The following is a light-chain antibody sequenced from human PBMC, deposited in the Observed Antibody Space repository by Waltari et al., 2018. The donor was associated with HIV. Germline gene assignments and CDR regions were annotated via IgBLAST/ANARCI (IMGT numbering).Light chain of an antibody. J-gene: IGKJ4*01. CDR3: QKYNDPALT. Sequence: EIVLTQSPGTLSLSPGERGTLSCRASQSVSSSYLAWYQQKPGQAPRLLIYGASSRATGIPDRFSGSGSGTDFTLSISGLEPEDFATYYCQKYNDPALTFGGGTKVQI. CDR2: GAS. V-gene: IGKV3-20*01. CDR1: QSVSSSY.